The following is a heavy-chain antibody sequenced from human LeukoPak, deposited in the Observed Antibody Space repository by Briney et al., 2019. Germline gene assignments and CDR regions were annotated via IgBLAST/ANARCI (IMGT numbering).Heavy chain of an antibody. Sequence: ASVKVSCKASGYTFTSYGISWVRQAPGQGLEWMGWISAYNGNTNYAQKLQGRVTMTTDTSTSTAYMELRRLRSDDTAVYYCARLHVRVSAFDIWGQGTMVTVSS. CDR3: ARLHVRVSAFDI. CDR2: ISAYNGNT. D-gene: IGHD3-22*01. J-gene: IGHJ3*02. CDR1: GYTFTSYG. V-gene: IGHV1-18*01.